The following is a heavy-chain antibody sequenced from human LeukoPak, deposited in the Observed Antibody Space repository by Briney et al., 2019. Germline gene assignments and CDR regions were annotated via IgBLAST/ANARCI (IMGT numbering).Heavy chain of an antibody. Sequence: PSETLSLPCAVYGGSFSGYYWSWIRQSPGKGLEWIGEIHHSGNTNYNPPLKSRVTISVDTSKNQFSLKVSSVTAADTAVYYCAGAKYDSRVYYYLNAFDIWGQGTMVTVSS. D-gene: IGHD3-22*01. V-gene: IGHV4-34*01. CDR2: IHHSGNT. CDR1: GGSFSGYY. J-gene: IGHJ3*02. CDR3: AGAKYDSRVYYYLNAFDI.